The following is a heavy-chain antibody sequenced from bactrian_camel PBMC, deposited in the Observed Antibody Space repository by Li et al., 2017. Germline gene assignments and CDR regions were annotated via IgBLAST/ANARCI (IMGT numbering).Heavy chain of an antibody. D-gene: IGHD2*01. CDR3: MVETYCSGGRGSRY. CDR1: GHYYCRFD. V-gene: IGHV3S53*01. CDR2: MSDDEPT. J-gene: IGHJ4*01. Sequence: LVESGGGSVQAGGSLRLSCVPSGHYYCRFDMSWYRQAPGKEREMVSEMSDDEPTKYSDFVKGRFTITQDKPENRVYLNMTGLEASDTAVYYCMVETYCSGGRGSRYWGQGTQVTVS.